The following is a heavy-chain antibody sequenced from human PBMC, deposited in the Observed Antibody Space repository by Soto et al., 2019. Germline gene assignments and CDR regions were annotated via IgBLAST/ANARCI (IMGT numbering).Heavy chain of an antibody. CDR3: AKDVYCSTTGCSKSYDY. CDR2: IRDSGHST. V-gene: IGHV3-23*01. CDR1: GFTFSTYS. J-gene: IGHJ4*02. D-gene: IGHD2-2*01. Sequence: GGSLRLSCAASGFTFSTYSMTWVRQAPGKGLEWVSTIRDSGHSTHYADSVKGRFTISRGNSKNTLYLQMNSLRAEDTAIYYCAKDVYCSTTGCSKSYDYWGRGSLVTVSS.